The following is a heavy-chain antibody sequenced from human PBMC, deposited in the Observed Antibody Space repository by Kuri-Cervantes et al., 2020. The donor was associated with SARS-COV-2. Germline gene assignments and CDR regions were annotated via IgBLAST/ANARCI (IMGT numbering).Heavy chain of an antibody. CDR3: ARDPHNY. Sequence: GGSLRLSCAASGFDFSRSAMHWVRQAPGKGLEWVAVISYDGSNKYYADSVKGRFTISRDNSKNTLYLQMNSLRAEDTAVYYCARDPHNYWGQGTLVTGYS. CDR2: ISYDGSNK. CDR1: GFDFSRSA. J-gene: IGHJ4*02. D-gene: IGHD5-24*01. V-gene: IGHV3-30-3*01.